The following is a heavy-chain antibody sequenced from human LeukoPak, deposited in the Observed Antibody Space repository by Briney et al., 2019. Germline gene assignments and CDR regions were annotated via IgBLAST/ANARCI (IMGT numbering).Heavy chain of an antibody. CDR2: ISSSGSTI. J-gene: IGHJ6*02. CDR1: GFTFSDYY. CDR3: ARGENGSGSYYYYYYYYGMDV. D-gene: IGHD3-10*01. Sequence: GGSLRLSCAASGFTFSDYYMSWIRQAPGKGLEWVSYISSSGSTIYYADSVKGRFTISRDNAKNSLYLQMNSLRAEDTAVYYCARGENGSGSYYYYYYYYGMDVWGQGTTVTVSS. V-gene: IGHV3-11*04.